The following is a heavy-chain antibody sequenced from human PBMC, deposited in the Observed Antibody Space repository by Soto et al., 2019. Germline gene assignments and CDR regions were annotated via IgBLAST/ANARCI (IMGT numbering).Heavy chain of an antibody. CDR1: GFTFSRFA. CDR3: ATRGPQYYFDN. J-gene: IGHJ4*02. V-gene: IGHV3-23*01. D-gene: IGHD3-10*01. Sequence: GGSLRLSCADSGFTFSRFAMSWVRQAPGKGLEWVSAISVSGDSTYYSDSVKGRFTISRDNSKNTLYLQMNSLRAEDTAVYYCATRGPQYYFDNWGQGTLVTVSS. CDR2: ISVSGDST.